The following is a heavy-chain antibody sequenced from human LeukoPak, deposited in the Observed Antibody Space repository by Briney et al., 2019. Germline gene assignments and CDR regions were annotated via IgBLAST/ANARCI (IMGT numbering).Heavy chain of an antibody. CDR1: GYTFTGYY. D-gene: IGHD6-19*01. V-gene: IGHV1-2*02. CDR3: ARTSSGWTYFDY. J-gene: IGHJ4*02. CDR2: INPNSGGT. Sequence: ASVKVSRKASGYTFTGYYMHWVRQAPGQGLEWMGWINPNSGGTNYAQKFQGRATMTRDTSISTAYMELSRLRSDDTAVYYCARTSSGWTYFDYWGQGTLVTVSS.